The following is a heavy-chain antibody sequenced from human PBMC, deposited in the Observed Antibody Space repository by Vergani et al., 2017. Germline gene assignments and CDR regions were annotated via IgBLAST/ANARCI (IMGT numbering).Heavy chain of an antibody. CDR2: ISYDGSNK. J-gene: IGHJ4*02. V-gene: IGHV3-30*18. CDR3: AKVRITMVRGVTESYFDY. CDR1: GFTFSSYG. D-gene: IGHD3-10*01. Sequence: QVQLVESGGGVVQPGRSLRLSCAASGFTFSSYGMHWVRQAPGKGLEWVAVISYDGSNKYYADSVKGRFTISRDNSKNTLYLQMNSLRAEDTAVYYCAKVRITMVRGVTESYFDYWGQGTLVTVSS.